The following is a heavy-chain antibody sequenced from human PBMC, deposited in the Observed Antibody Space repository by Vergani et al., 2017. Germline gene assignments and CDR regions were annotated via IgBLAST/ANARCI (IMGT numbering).Heavy chain of an antibody. CDR1: GGSISSYY. Sequence: QVQLQESGPGLVKPSETLSLTCTVSGGSISSYYWSWIRQHPGKGLEWIGYIYYSGSTYYNPSLKSRVTISVDTSKNQFSLKLSSVTAADTAVYYCARDRHLAGQGDFDYWGQGTLVTVSS. CDR2: IYYSGST. D-gene: IGHD5-24*01. CDR3: ARDRHLAGQGDFDY. J-gene: IGHJ4*02. V-gene: IGHV4-59*06.